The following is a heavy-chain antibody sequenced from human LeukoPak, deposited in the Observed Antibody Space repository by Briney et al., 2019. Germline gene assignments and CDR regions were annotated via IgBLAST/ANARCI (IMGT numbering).Heavy chain of an antibody. CDR2: ISYDGSDK. V-gene: IGHV3-30-3*01. J-gene: IGHJ4*02. D-gene: IGHD6-19*01. CDR3: ARADGSVAGPPSGH. Sequence: PGRSLRLSCAASGFTFSSYAMHWVRQAPGKGLEWVAIISYDGSDKYYADSVKGRLTISRDNSKSALYLQMISLRTEDTAVYYCARADGSVAGPPSGHWGQGTPVTVSS. CDR1: GFTFSSYA.